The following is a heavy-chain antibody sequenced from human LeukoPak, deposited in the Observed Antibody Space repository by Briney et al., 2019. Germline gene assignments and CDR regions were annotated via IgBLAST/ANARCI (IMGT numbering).Heavy chain of an antibody. J-gene: IGHJ4*02. Sequence: SETLSLTCTVSGGSISSSSYYWGWIRQPPGKGLEWIGSIYYSGSTYYNPSLKSRATISVDTSKNQFSLKLSSVTAADTAVYYCARDYSSLSGFDYWGQGTLVTVSS. CDR1: GGSISSSSYY. D-gene: IGHD6-19*01. V-gene: IGHV4-39*02. CDR3: ARDYSSLSGFDY. CDR2: IYYSGST.